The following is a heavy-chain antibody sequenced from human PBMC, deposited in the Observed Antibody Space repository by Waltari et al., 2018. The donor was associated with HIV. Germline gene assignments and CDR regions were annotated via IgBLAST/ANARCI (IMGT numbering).Heavy chain of an antibody. J-gene: IGHJ3*01. CDR1: GFLFTAFA. CDR2: IRGGGET. Sequence: QQFESGGGLVEPGGSLGLSWAASGFLFTAFAMAWVGQAPGKGLEWVSAIRGGGETFYADSVKGRFTISRDNSKNTLYLQMNSLRADDAAVYYCVKDSGRAADVFDLWGQGTMVTVSS. CDR3: VKDSGRAADVFDL. V-gene: IGHV3-23*01. D-gene: IGHD3-10*01.